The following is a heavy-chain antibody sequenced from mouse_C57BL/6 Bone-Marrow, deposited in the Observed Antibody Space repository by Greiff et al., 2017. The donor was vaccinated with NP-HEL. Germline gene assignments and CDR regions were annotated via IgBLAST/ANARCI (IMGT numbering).Heavy chain of an antibody. CDR3: TPLMAVLPPY. CDR2: IDPENGDT. D-gene: IGHD1-1*02. Sequence: VQLQQSGAELVRPVASVKLSCTASGFNIKDDYMHWVKQRPEQGLEWIGWIDPENGDTEYASKFQGKATITADTSSNTAYLQLSSLTSEDTAVYYCTPLMAVLPPYWGQGTLVTVSA. CDR1: GFNIKDDY. J-gene: IGHJ3*01. V-gene: IGHV14-4*01.